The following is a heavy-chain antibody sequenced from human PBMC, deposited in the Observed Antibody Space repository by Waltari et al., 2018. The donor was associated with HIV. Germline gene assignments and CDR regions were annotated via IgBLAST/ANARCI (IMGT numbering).Heavy chain of an antibody. J-gene: IGHJ4*02. CDR2: ISPDDSDT. D-gene: IGHD1-1*01. V-gene: IGHV5-51*03. CDR1: GYIFTTFW. CDR3: ALLGIDFNF. Sequence: EVQLVQSGAEVKEPGESLKISCQGYGYIFTTFWIGWVRQIPGKRLEWIAIISPDDSDTRYSPSFQGQVTISVDKSISTAYLQWSILKASDTAMYYCALLGIDFNFWGPGTLVTVSS.